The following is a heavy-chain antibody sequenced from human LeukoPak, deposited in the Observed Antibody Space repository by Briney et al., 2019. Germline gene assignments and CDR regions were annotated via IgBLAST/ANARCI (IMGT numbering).Heavy chain of an antibody. CDR2: ITWNGRST. V-gene: IGHV3-43*01. Sequence: GGSLRLSCAASGFTFDGYTIHWVRQAPGKGLEWVSLITWNGRSTYYADSVKGRFTISRDNSKNSLYLQMNSLRTEDTALYYCAKESTMIVGGQYFDHWGQGTLVTVSS. CDR1: GFTFDGYT. J-gene: IGHJ4*02. CDR3: AKESTMIVGGQYFDH. D-gene: IGHD3-22*01.